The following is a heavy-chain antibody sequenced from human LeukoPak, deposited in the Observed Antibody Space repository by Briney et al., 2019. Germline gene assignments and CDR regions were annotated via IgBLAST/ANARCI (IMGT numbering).Heavy chain of an antibody. J-gene: IGHJ4*02. V-gene: IGHV3-23*01. CDR2: ISGSGGST. Sequence: GGSLRLSCAASGFTFSSYAMSWVRQAPGKGLEWVSAISGSGGSTYYADSVKGRFTISRDNSKNTLYLQMNSLRAEDTAVYYCAKDLSDYYGSSGSLDYWGQGTLVTVSS. D-gene: IGHD3-22*01. CDR3: AKDLSDYYGSSGSLDY. CDR1: GFTFSSYA.